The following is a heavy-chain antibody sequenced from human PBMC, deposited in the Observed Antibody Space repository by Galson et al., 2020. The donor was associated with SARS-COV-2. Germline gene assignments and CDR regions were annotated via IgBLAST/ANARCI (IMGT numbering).Heavy chain of an antibody. Sequence: SETLSLTCTVSGGSISSYYWSWIRQPPGKGLGWIGYIYYSGSTNYNPSLKSRVTISVDTSKNQFSLKLSSVTAADTAVYYCARASMARITIFGVVTQFDYWGQGTLVTVSS. D-gene: IGHD3-3*01. J-gene: IGHJ4*02. CDR1: GGSISSYY. V-gene: IGHV4-59*01. CDR3: ARASMARITIFGVVTQFDY. CDR2: IYYSGST.